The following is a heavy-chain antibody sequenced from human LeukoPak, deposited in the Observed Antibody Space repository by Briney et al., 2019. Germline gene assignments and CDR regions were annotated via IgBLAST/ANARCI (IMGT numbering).Heavy chain of an antibody. CDR3: ARDPGSGEMATIMSSAFDI. CDR2: IWYDGSNK. D-gene: IGHD5-24*01. J-gene: IGHJ3*02. V-gene: IGHV3-33*01. CDR1: GFTFSSYG. Sequence: QPGRSLRLSCAASGFTFSSYGMHWVRQAPGKGLEWVAVIWYDGSNKYYADSVKGRFTISRDNSKNTLYLQMNSLRAEDTAVYYCARDPGSGEMATIMSSAFDIWGQGTMVTVSS.